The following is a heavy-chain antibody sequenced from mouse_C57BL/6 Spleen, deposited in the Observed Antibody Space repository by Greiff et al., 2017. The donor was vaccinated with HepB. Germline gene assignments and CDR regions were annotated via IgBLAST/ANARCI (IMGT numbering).Heavy chain of an antibody. CDR2: IDPSDSET. CDR3: ARRGNSSGYVGAWFAY. Sequence: QVQLKQPGAELVRPGSSVKLSCKASGYTFTSYWMHWVKQRPIQGLEWIGNIDPSDSETHYNQKFKDKATLTVDKSSSTAYMQLSSLTSEDSAVYYCARRGNSSGYVGAWFAYWGQGTLVTVSA. CDR1: GYTFTSYW. V-gene: IGHV1-52*01. D-gene: IGHD3-2*02. J-gene: IGHJ3*01.